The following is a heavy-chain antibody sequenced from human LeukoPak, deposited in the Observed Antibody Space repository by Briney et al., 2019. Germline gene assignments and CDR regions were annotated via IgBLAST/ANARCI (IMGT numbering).Heavy chain of an antibody. D-gene: IGHD5-24*01. J-gene: IGHJ4*02. Sequence: SQTLSLTCTVSGGSISSGDYYWSWIRQPPGKGLEWIGYIYYSGSTYYNPSLKSRVTISVDTSKNQSSLKLSSVTAADTAVYYCARDYLTRDGYSTVWGQGTLVTVSS. CDR3: ARDYLTRDGYSTV. V-gene: IGHV4-30-4*01. CDR2: IYYSGST. CDR1: GGSISSGDYY.